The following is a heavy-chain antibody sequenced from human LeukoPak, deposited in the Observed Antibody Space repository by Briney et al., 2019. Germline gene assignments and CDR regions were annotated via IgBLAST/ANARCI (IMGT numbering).Heavy chain of an antibody. D-gene: IGHD3-10*01. CDR2: IYYSGST. V-gene: IGHV4-59*01. Sequence: SETLSLTRTVSGGSISSYYWSWIRQPPGKGMEWIGYIYYSGSTNYNPSLKSRVTIAVDTSKNQFSLKLSSVTAADTAVYYCARAPIGRDAFDIWGQGTMVTVSS. CDR1: GGSISSYY. J-gene: IGHJ3*02. CDR3: ARAPIGRDAFDI.